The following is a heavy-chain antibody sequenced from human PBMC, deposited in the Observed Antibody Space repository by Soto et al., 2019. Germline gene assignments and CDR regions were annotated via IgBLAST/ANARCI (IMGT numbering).Heavy chain of an antibody. CDR3: ARLGYCSGGSCYSVPKDAFDI. V-gene: IGHV4-59*01. CDR1: GGSISSYY. Sequence: LETLSLTCTVSGGSISSYYWSWIRQPPGKGLEWIGYIYYSGSTNYNPSLKSRVTISVDTSKNQFSLKLSSVTAADTAVYYCARLGYCSGGSCYSVPKDAFDIWGQGTMVTVSS. D-gene: IGHD2-15*01. CDR2: IYYSGST. J-gene: IGHJ3*02.